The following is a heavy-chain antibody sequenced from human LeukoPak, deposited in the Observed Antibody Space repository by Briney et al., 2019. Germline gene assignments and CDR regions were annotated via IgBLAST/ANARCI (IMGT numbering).Heavy chain of an antibody. V-gene: IGHV3-30*04. D-gene: IGHD3-9*01. CDR1: GFTFSSSA. Sequence: GGSLRLSCAASGFTFSSSAMHWVRQALGKGLEWVAVISYGGTTKIYAESVKGRFTISRDNSKDTLYLQMNSLTTEDTAVYYCAKAESPVILSGYYRSYFDHWGQGTLVTVSS. CDR2: ISYGGTTK. J-gene: IGHJ4*02. CDR3: AKAESPVILSGYYRSYFDH.